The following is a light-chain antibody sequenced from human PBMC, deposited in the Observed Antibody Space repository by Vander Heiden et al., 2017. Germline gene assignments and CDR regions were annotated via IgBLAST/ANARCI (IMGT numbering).Light chain of an antibody. CDR2: AAA. J-gene: IGKJ1*01. CDR3: QQYYSYPWT. Sequence: AIRMTQSPSSFSPSTGDRATLTCRASQGITSYLAWYQQKPGKAPKLLIYAAATLQSRVPSRFSGSRSGTELTLTISCLQSEDYATYYCQQYYSYPWTFGQGTKVEMK. V-gene: IGKV1-8*01. CDR1: QGITSY.